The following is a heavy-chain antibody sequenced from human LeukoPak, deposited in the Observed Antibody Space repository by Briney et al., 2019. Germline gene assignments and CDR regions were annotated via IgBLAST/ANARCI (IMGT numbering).Heavy chain of an antibody. V-gene: IGHV4-39*01. CDR1: GGSISSSSYY. D-gene: IGHD5-24*01. CDR3: ASLEAMAEDAFDI. Sequence: SETLSLTCTVSGGSISSSSYYWGWIRQPPGKGLEWIGSIYYSGSTYYNPSLKSRVTISVDTSKNQFSLKLSSVTAADTAVYYRASLEAMAEDAFDIWGQGTMVTVSS. CDR2: IYYSGST. J-gene: IGHJ3*02.